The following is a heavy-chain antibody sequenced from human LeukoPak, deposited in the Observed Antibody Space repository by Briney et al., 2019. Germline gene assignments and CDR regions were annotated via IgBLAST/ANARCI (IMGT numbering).Heavy chain of an antibody. D-gene: IGHD3-3*01. V-gene: IGHV4-34*01. CDR3: ARGLRFLVV. Sequence: KSSETLSLTCAVYGGSFSGYYWSWIRQPPGKGLEWIGEINHSGSTNYNPSLKSRVTISVDTSKNQFSLKLSSVTAADTAVYYCARGLRFLVVWGQGTTVTVSS. CDR2: INHSGST. CDR1: GGSFSGYY. J-gene: IGHJ6*02.